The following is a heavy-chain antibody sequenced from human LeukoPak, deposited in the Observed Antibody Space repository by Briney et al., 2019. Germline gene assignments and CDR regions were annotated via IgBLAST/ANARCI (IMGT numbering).Heavy chain of an antibody. V-gene: IGHV3-23*01. CDR3: AKGSYYDSSGSFYFDY. CDR2: ISGSGDNT. CDR1: GFTVSDNY. D-gene: IGHD3-22*01. Sequence: GGSLRLSCAASGFTVSDNYMTWVRQAPGKGLEWVSGISGSGDNTYYADSVKGRFTISRDNSKNTLYVQVNSLGTEDTAAYYCAKGSYYDSSGSFYFDYWGQGTLVTVSS. J-gene: IGHJ4*02.